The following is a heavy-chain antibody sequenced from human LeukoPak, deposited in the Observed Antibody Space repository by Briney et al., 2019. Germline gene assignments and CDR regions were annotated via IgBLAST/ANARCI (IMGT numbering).Heavy chain of an antibody. CDR2: ISGSADRI. CDR1: GFIFSNFY. D-gene: IGHD2-8*01. CDR3: SRDWRNGGFHP. J-gene: IGHJ5*02. Sequence: GGSLRLSCEASGFIFSNFYMAWIRQAPGKGLEWLSYISGSADRIVYADSVKGRFTVSRDNAKNTLFLQMNSQGAEDTAVYYCSRDWRNGGFHPWGQGTLVTVSS. V-gene: IGHV3-11*01.